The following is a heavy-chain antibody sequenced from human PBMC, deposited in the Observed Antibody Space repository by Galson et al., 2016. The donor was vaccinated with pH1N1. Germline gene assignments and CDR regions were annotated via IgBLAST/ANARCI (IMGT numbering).Heavy chain of an antibody. CDR1: GFTVSSNY. D-gene: IGHD2-2*01. CDR2: IYSGGSS. CDR3: SGTSSKDY. Sequence: SLRLSCAASGFTVSSNYMSWVRQAPGKGLEWVSVIYSGGSSYYADSLKGRFTISRDNSKNTLFLQMNSLRAEDTAVYYRSGTSSKDYWGQGTLVTVSS. V-gene: IGHV3-53*01. J-gene: IGHJ4*02.